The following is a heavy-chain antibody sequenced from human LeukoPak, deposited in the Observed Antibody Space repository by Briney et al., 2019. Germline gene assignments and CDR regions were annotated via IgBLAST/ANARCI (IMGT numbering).Heavy chain of an antibody. CDR2: INPNTGNP. V-gene: IGHV7-4-1*02. CDR3: ASPLIGYCSSTSCLDVGY. Sequence: ASVKVSCKASGYTFTSYAMNWVRQAPGQGLEWMGWINPNTGNPTYAQGFTGRFVFSLDPSVSAAYLQISSLKAEDTAVYYCASPLIGYCSSTSCLDVGYWGQGTLVTVSS. J-gene: IGHJ4*02. D-gene: IGHD2-2*01. CDR1: GYTFTSYA.